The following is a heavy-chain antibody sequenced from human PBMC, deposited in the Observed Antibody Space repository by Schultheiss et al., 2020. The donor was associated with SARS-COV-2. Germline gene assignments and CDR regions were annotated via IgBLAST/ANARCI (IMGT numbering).Heavy chain of an antibody. Sequence: GGSLRLSCAASGFTFSGSAMHWVRQAPGKGLEWVSAISGSGGSTYYADSVKGRFTISRDNSKNTLYLQMNSLRAEDTAVYYCARGGAAAGLDYWGQGTLVTVSS. CDR2: ISGSGGST. CDR1: GFTFSGSA. CDR3: ARGGAAAGLDY. J-gene: IGHJ4*02. V-gene: IGHV3-23*01. D-gene: IGHD6-13*01.